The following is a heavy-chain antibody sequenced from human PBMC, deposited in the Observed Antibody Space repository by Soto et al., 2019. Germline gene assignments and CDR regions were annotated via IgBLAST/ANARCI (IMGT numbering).Heavy chain of an antibody. V-gene: IGHV4-39*01. CDR3: ARRERAAGTDWWFDP. D-gene: IGHD6-13*01. CDR2: IYYSGST. CDR1: GGSISSSSFH. J-gene: IGHJ5*02. Sequence: QLQLQESGPGLVKPSETLSLTCTVSGGSISSSSFHWGWIRQPPGKGLEWIGSIYYSGSTYYSPSLRRRVTXPXXXSXXQSSLKLSSVTAADSAVYYCARRERAAGTDWWFDPWGQGTLVTVSS.